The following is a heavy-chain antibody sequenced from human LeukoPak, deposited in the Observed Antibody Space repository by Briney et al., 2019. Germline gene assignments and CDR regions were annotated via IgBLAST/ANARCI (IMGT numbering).Heavy chain of an antibody. J-gene: IGHJ5*02. D-gene: IGHD2-15*01. CDR1: GGTFSSYA. CDR3: ARGYCSGGSCSKWFDP. Sequence: SVKVSCKASGGTFSSYAISWVRQAPGQGLEWVGRIIPILGIANYAQKFQGRVTITADKSTSTAYMELSSLRSEDTAVYYCARGYCSGGSCSKWFDPWGQGTLVTVSS. CDR2: IIPILGIA. V-gene: IGHV1-69*04.